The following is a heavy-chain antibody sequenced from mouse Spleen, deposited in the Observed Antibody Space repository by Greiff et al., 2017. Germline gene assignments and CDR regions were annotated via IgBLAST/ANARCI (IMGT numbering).Heavy chain of an antibody. D-gene: IGHD3-1*01. CDR2: ISNSGGST. CDR3: ARPGGGYAMDY. CDR1: GFTFSSYY. Sequence: EVQLVESGGGLVKLGGSLKLSCAASGFTFSSYYMSWVRQTPEKRLEWVATISNSGGSTYYPDSVKDRFTISRDNAKNTLFLQMTSLRSEDTAMYYCARPGGGYAMDYWGQGTSVTVSS. V-gene: IGHV5-9*04. J-gene: IGHJ4*01.